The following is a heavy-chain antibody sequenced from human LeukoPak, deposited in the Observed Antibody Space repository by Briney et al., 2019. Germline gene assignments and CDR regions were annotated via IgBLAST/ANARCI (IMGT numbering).Heavy chain of an antibody. Sequence: SETLSLTCTVSGGSISSHYWSWIRQPPGKGLEWIGYIYYSGSTNYNPSLKSRVTISVDTSKNQFSLKLSSVTAADTAVYYCARGSSGYYFDYWGQGTLVTVSS. V-gene: IGHV4-59*11. CDR1: GGSISSHY. CDR3: ARGSSGYYFDY. D-gene: IGHD3-22*01. J-gene: IGHJ4*02. CDR2: IYYSGST.